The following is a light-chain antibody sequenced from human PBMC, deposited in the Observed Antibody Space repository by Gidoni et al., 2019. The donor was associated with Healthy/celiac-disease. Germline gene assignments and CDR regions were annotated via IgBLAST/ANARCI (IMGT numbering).Light chain of an antibody. J-gene: IGKJ1*01. V-gene: IGKV1-5*03. Sequence: DIQMTQPPSTLSASVGDRVTITCRASQSISSWLAWYQQKPGKAPKLLIYKASSLESGVPSRFSGSGSGTEFTLTISSLQPDDFVTYYCQQYNSYTEGTFGQGTKVEIK. CDR2: KAS. CDR3: QQYNSYTEGT. CDR1: QSISSW.